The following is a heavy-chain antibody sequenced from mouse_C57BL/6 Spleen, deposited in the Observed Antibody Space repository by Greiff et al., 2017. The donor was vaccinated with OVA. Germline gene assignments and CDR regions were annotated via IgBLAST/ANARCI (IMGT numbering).Heavy chain of an antibody. CDR1: GFPINSYW. CDR2: IDPSDSDT. D-gene: IGHD1-1*01. Sequence: VQLQQPVAELVRPGSSVKLSCTASGFPINSYWMHWVKQRPIQGLEWIGNIDPSDSDTQYNQKFKDKATLTVDKSSSTAYMQLSSLTSEDSSVYSCARSPYYGRSFDDWGKGTTLTVSS. CDR3: ARSPYYGRSFDD. J-gene: IGHJ2*01. V-gene: IGHV1-52*01.